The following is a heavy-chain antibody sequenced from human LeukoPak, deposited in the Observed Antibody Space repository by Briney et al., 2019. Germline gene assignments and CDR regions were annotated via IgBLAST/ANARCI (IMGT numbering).Heavy chain of an antibody. V-gene: IGHV4-4*02. CDR1: GGSISSSNW. D-gene: IGHD6-19*01. J-gene: IGHJ4*02. CDR3: ARTSQWLDLDY. Sequence: SGTLSLTCAVSGGSISSSNWWSWVRQPPGKGLEWIGEIYHSGSTNYNPSLKSRVTISVDTSKNQFSLKLSSVTAADTAVYYCARTSQWLDLDYWGQGTLVTVSS. CDR2: IYHSGST.